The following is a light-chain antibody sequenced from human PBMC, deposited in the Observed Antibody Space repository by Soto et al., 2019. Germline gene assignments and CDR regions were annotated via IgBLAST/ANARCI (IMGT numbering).Light chain of an antibody. CDR1: QSVNRN. CDR3: QQYNNWPLT. CDR2: DAS. V-gene: IGKV3-15*01. J-gene: IGKJ4*01. Sequence: EIVMTQSPATLSVSPGERATLSCRASQSVNRNLAWYQQKPGQTPRLLIYDASSRATGIPARFSGSGSGTDFTLTISSLQAEDFAGYYCQQYNNWPLTCGGGTNVEIK.